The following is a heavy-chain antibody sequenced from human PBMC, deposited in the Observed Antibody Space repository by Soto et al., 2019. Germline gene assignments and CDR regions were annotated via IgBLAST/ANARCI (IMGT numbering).Heavy chain of an antibody. CDR1: GYTFTGYY. Sequence: ASVKVSCKASGYTFTGYYMHWVRQAPGQGLEWMGWINPNSGGTNYAQKFQGRVTMTRDTSISTAYMELSRLRSDDTAVYYCATDVLLYYYYGMDVWGPGTTVTVSS. D-gene: IGHD3-10*01. J-gene: IGHJ6*02. CDR3: ATDVLLYYYYGMDV. CDR2: INPNSGGT. V-gene: IGHV1-2*02.